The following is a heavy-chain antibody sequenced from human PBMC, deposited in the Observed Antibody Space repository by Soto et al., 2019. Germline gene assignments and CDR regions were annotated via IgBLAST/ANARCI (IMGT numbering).Heavy chain of an antibody. J-gene: IGHJ4*02. CDR3: ARTGQYRYIVVVPAASWYFDY. D-gene: IGHD2-2*01. CDR1: GGSFSGYH. CDR2: INHSGST. V-gene: IGHV4-34*01. Sequence: SETLSLTCAVYGGSFSGYHWSWIRQPPGKGLEWIGEINHSGSTNYNPSLKSRVTISVDTSKNQFSLKLSSVTAADTAVYYCARTGQYRYIVVVPAASWYFDYWGQGTLVTVSS.